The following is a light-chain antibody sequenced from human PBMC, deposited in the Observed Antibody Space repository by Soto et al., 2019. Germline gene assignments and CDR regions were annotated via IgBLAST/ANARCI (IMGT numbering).Light chain of an antibody. CDR1: QTISSW. CDR3: QHYNSYSEA. Sequence: DIQMTQSPSTLSGSVGDRVTITCRASQTISSWLAWYQQKPGKAPKLLIYKASTLKSGVPSRFSGSGSGTEITLTISSLQPDDFETYYGQHYNSYSEAVGQGTKVELK. J-gene: IGKJ1*01. CDR2: KAS. V-gene: IGKV1-5*03.